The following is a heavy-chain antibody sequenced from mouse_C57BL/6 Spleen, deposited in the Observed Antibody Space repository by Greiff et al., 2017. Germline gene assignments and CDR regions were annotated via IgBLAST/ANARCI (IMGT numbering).Heavy chain of an antibody. CDR1: GYTFTSYW. J-gene: IGHJ2*01. Sequence: QVQLQQPGADLLKPGASVKVSCKLSGYTFTSYWMNWVKQRPGQGLEWIGRLLPSGSGTNYNKKFKGKATLTVDKTSSTAYMQLSSLTAEDSAVYYCAAYYGNRLDYWGQGTTLTVSS. CDR2: LLPSGSGT. CDR3: AAYYGNRLDY. V-gene: IGHV1-74*01. D-gene: IGHD2-10*01.